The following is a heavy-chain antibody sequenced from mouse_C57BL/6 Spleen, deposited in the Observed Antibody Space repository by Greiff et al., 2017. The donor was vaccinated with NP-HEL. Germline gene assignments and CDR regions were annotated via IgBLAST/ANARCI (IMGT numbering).Heavy chain of an antibody. D-gene: IGHD2-5*01. CDR2: IWSGGST. Sequence: VQGVESGPGLVQPSQSLSITCTVSGFSLTSYGVHWVRQSPGKGLEWLGVIWSGGSTDYNAAFISRLSISKDNSKSQVFFKMNSLQADDTAIYYCARLYYSNYEGFAYWGQGTLVTVSA. CDR3: ARLYYSNYEGFAY. CDR1: GFSLTSYG. J-gene: IGHJ3*01. V-gene: IGHV2-2*01.